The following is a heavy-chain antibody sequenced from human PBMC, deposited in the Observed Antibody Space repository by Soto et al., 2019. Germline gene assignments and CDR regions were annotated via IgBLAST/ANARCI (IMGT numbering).Heavy chain of an antibody. J-gene: IGHJ6*03. D-gene: IGHD2-2*01. CDR3: SRVRRVQLRNYYYYYYMDV. CDR1: GGSFSGYY. CDR2: INHSGST. V-gene: IGHV4-34*01. Sequence: QVQLQQWGAGLLKPSETLSLTCAVYGGSFSGYYWSWIRQPPGKGLEWIGEINHSGSTNYNPSLKSRVTISVDTSKNQFSLTLSSVTAADTAVYYCSRVRRVQLRNYYYYYYMDVWGKGTTVTVSS.